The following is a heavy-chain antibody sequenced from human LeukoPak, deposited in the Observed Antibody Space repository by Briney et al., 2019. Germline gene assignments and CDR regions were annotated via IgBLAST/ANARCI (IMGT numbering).Heavy chain of an antibody. CDR2: IKQDGSEK. V-gene: IGHV3-7*03. CDR1: GFTFSSYW. J-gene: IGHJ4*02. D-gene: IGHD3-9*01. CDR3: ARDGHYDILTGPAYYFDY. Sequence: GGSLRLSCAASGFTFSSYWMSWVRQAPGKGLEWVANIKQDGSEKYYVDSVKGRFTISRDNAKNSLYLQMNSLRAEDTAVYYCARDGHYDILTGPAYYFDYWGQGTLVTVSS.